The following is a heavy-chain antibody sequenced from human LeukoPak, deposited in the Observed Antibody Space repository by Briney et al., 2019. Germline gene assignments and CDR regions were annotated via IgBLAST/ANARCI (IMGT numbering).Heavy chain of an antibody. V-gene: IGHV3-30*02. CDR1: GFTFSSYG. CDR3: AKDLGSWYGNFDY. Sequence: GGSLRLSCAASGFTFSSYGMHWVRQAPGKGLQWVAFIRYDGSNKYYADSLKGRFTIYRDNSKNTLYLQMNSLRAEDTAVYYCAKDLGSWYGNFDYWGQGTLVTVSS. J-gene: IGHJ4*02. D-gene: IGHD6-13*01. CDR2: IRYDGSNK.